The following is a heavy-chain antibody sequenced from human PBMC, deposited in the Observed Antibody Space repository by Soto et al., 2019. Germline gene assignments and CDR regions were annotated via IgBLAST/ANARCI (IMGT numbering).Heavy chain of an antibody. Sequence: QVQLVQSGAEVKQPGASAKVSCKASGYTFTSNYMFWVRQAPGQGLEWMGVINPSDGSTIFAQKFQVRVTITSDTSKNIVYMELKRLRPTDSAPYCCTRKILTMVRPIARYGVHVWGAGTTVMVTS. CDR2: INPSDGST. D-gene: IGHD2-8*01. J-gene: IGHJ6*04. CDR3: TRKILTMVRPIARYGVHV. CDR1: GYTFTSNY. V-gene: IGHV1-46*01.